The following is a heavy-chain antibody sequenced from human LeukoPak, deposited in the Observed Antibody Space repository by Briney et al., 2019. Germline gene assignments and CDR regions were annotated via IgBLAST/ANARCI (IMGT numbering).Heavy chain of an antibody. CDR2: IYASGTT. V-gene: IGHV4-61*02. Sequence: SETLSLTCTVSGGSISSGTYYWSWIRQPAGKGLEWIGRIYASGTTNYNPSLKSRVTISEDTSKNQFSLKLGSVTAADTAVYYCARGRAYDLWSVSVWFDPWGQGTLVTVSS. J-gene: IGHJ5*02. CDR1: GGSISSGTYY. D-gene: IGHD3-3*01. CDR3: ARGRAYDLWSVSVWFDP.